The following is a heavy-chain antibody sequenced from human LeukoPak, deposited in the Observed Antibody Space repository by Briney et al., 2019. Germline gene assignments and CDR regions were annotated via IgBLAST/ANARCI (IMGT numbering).Heavy chain of an antibody. CDR1: GFTFSGYE. CDR3: AKRSMVRGVQFDAFDL. J-gene: IGHJ3*01. CDR2: ISSSGSTI. D-gene: IGHD3-10*01. Sequence: GGSLRLSCAASGFTFSGYEMNWVRQAPGKGLEWVSYISSSGSTIYYADSVKGRFTISRDNAKNSLYLQMNSLRAEDTAVYYCAKRSMVRGVQFDAFDLWGQGTIDTVSS. V-gene: IGHV3-48*03.